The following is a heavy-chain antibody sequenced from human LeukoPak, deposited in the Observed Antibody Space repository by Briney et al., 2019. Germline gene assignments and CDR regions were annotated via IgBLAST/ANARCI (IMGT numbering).Heavy chain of an antibody. CDR2: IYYSGST. V-gene: IGHV4-31*03. D-gene: IGHD4-17*01. CDR1: GGSISSGGYY. Sequence: SQTLSLTCTVSGGSISSGGYYWSWIRQHPGKGLEWIGYIYYSGSTYYNPSLKSRVTISVDTSKNQFSLKLSSVTAADTAVYYCAKGPTVTSNYYYYGMDVWGQGTTVTVSS. CDR3: AKGPTVTSNYYYYGMDV. J-gene: IGHJ6*02.